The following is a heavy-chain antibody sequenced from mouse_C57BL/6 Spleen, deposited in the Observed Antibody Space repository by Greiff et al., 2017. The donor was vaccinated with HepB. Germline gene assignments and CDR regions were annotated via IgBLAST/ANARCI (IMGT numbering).Heavy chain of an antibody. CDR3: AREGYGDPWFAY. Sequence: EVKLQESGPGLVKPSQSLSLTCSVTGYSITSGYYWNWIRQFPGNKLEWMGYISYDGSNNYNPSLKNRISITRDTSKNQFFLKLNSVTTEDTATYYCAREGYGDPWFAYWGQGTLVTVSA. CDR1: GYSITSGYY. V-gene: IGHV3-6*01. J-gene: IGHJ3*01. D-gene: IGHD3-1*01. CDR2: ISYDGSN.